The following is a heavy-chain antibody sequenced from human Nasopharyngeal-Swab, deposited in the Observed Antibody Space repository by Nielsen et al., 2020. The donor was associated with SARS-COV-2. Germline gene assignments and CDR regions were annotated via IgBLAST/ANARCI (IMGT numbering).Heavy chain of an antibody. J-gene: IGHJ6*02. CDR3: ARDSATGIAGATGIDF. CDR2: TWYDGSNE. V-gene: IGHV3-33*01. D-gene: IGHD1-26*01. Sequence: VRQAPGKGLEWVALTWYDGSNEFYADSVKGRFTISRDNSKNILFLQMNSLRAEDTAVYFCARDSATGIAGATGIDFWGQGITVTVSS.